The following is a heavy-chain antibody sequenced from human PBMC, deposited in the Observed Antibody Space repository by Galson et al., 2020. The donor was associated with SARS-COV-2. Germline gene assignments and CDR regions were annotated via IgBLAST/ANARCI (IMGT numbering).Heavy chain of an antibody. Sequence: HGESLKISCKGSGYSFTSYWIGWVRQMPGKGLEWMGIIYPGDSDTRYSPSFQGQVTISADKSISTAYLQWSSLKASDTAMYYCARQRYSSSWPYYYYGMDVWGQGTTVTVS. CDR3: ARQRYSSSWPYYYYGMDV. J-gene: IGHJ6*02. CDR2: IYPGDSDT. CDR1: GYSFTSYW. D-gene: IGHD6-13*01. V-gene: IGHV5-51*01.